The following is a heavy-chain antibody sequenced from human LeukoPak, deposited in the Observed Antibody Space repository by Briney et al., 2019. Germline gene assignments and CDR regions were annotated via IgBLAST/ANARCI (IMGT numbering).Heavy chain of an antibody. V-gene: IGHV4-4*08. CDR3: ARDDTGYHDAFDI. CDR2: IYTSGST. J-gene: IGHJ3*02. Sequence: SETLSLTCTVSGGSISSYYWSWIRQPPGKGLEWIGRIYTSGSTNYNPSLKSRVTISVDTSKNQFSLKLSSVTAADTAVYYCARDDTGYHDAFDIWGQGTMVTVSS. CDR1: GGSISSYY. D-gene: IGHD5-18*01.